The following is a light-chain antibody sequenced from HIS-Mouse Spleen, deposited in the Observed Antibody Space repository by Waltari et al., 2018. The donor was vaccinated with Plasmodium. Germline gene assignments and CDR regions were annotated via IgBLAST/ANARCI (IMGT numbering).Light chain of an antibody. J-gene: IGLJ3*02. CDR1: ALPKKY. CDR2: EDS. CDR3: YSTDSSGNHRV. Sequence: SYELTQPPSVSVSPGQTARITCSGDALPKKYPYWYQQKSGQAPVLVIYEDSKRPSGIPARFSGSSSGTMATLTISGAQVEDEADYYCYSTDSSGNHRVFGGGTKLTVL. V-gene: IGLV3-10*01.